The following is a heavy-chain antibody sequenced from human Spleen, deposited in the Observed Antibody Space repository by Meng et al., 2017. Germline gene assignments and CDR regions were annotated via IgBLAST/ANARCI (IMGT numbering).Heavy chain of an antibody. D-gene: IGHD3-9*01. J-gene: IGHJ6*02. CDR2: IYYSGST. V-gene: IGHV4-59*01. Sequence: SETLSLTCAVSGYSISSYYWSWIRQPPGKGLEWIGYIYYSGSTNYNPSLKSRVTISVDTSKNQFSLKLSSVTAADTAVYYCARGGYYDILTGYPYYYYGMDVWGQGTTVTVSS. CDR3: ARGGYYDILTGYPYYYYGMDV. CDR1: GYSISSYY.